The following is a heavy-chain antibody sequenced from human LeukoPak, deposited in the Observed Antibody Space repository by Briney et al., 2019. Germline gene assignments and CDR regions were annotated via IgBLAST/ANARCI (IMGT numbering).Heavy chain of an antibody. CDR2: ISAYNGNT. J-gene: IGHJ4*02. V-gene: IGHV1-18*01. CDR1: GYTFTSYG. CDR3: ALLYYYDRRGGEGGPFDY. D-gene: IGHD3-22*01. Sequence: ASVKVSCKASGYTFTSYGISWVRQAPGQGLEWMGWISAYNGNTNYAQKLQGRVTMTTDTSTSTAYMELRSLRSDDTAVYYCALLYYYDRRGGEGGPFDYWGQGTLVTVSS.